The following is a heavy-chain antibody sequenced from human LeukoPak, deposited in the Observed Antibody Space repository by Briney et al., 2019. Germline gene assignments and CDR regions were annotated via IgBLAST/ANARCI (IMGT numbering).Heavy chain of an antibody. CDR3: ARSGPYSSSWYNY. J-gene: IGHJ4*02. CDR2: INHSGST. Sequence: PSETLSLTCAVYGGSFSGYYWSWIRQPPGKGLEWIGEINHSGSTNYNPSLKSRVTISVDTSKNQFSLKPSSVTAADTAVYYCARSGPYSSSWYNYWGQGTLVTVSS. CDR1: GGSFSGYY. D-gene: IGHD6-13*01. V-gene: IGHV4-34*01.